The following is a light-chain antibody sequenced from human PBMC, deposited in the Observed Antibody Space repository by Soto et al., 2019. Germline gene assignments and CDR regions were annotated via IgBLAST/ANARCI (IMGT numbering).Light chain of an antibody. V-gene: IGKV3-20*01. CDR3: HKYGSSPWT. Sequence: EIVLTQSRGTLSLSPGERATLSCRASQSVSSSYLAWYQQKPGQAPRLHIYGASSRATGIPDRISGSGSETDFTLTISRLEPEDFGVYYCHKYGSSPWTFGQGTKVDIK. CDR2: GAS. CDR1: QSVSSSY. J-gene: IGKJ1*01.